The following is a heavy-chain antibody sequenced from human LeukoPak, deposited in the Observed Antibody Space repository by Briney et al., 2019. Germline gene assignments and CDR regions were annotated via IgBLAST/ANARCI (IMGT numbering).Heavy chain of an antibody. D-gene: IGHD4-17*01. CDR3: AKDHYGDYAYDY. Sequence: GGSLRLSCATSGFTFSNYGMHWVRQAPGKGLEWVAVVSYEGKSQYYADSVRGRFTISRDNSKNTLYLQMNSLRAEDTAVYYCAKDHYGDYAYDYWGQGTLVTVSS. V-gene: IGHV3-30*18. J-gene: IGHJ4*02. CDR1: GFTFSNYG. CDR2: VSYEGKSQ.